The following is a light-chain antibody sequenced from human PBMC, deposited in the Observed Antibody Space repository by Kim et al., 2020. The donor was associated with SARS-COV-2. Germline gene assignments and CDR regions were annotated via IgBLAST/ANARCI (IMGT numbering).Light chain of an antibody. Sequence: QSVLTQPPSVSAAPGQRVTISCTGSSSNIGAGYDVHWYQQLPGTAPKLLIYGNSNRPSGVPDRFSGSKSGTSASLAITGLQAEDEADYYCQSYDSSLSGRVFGTGTKVTVL. CDR3: QSYDSSLSGRV. J-gene: IGLJ1*01. CDR1: SSNIGAGYD. CDR2: GNS. V-gene: IGLV1-40*01.